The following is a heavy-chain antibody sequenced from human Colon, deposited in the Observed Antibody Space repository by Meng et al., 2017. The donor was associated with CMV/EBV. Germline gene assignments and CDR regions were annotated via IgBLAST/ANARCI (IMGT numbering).Heavy chain of an antibody. D-gene: IGHD1-26*01. CDR1: GFPVSANY. CDR2: IYSGSTTT. Sequence: GESLKISCAASGFPVSANYMAWFRQAPGRGLEWVSIIYSGSTTTLYADSVKGRFSISTDSSNNTLYLQMSSLRDEDTAVYYCAREGYFRGFVNWGQGTLVTVPS. V-gene: IGHV3-53*01. J-gene: IGHJ4*02. CDR3: AREGYFRGFVN.